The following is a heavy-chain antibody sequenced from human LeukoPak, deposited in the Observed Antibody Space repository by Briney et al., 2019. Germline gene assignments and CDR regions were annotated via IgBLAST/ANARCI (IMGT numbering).Heavy chain of an antibody. CDR1: GFTFSSYA. V-gene: IGHV3-23*01. D-gene: IGHD1-7*01. CDR3: AKGFGWNYAPRAFDI. J-gene: IGHJ3*02. CDR2: ISGSGGST. Sequence: GGSLRLSCAASGFTFSSYAMSWVRQAPGKGLEWVSAISGSGGSTYYADSVKGRFTISRDNSKNTLYLQMNSLRAEDMALYYCAKGFGWNYAPRAFDIWGQGTMVTVSS.